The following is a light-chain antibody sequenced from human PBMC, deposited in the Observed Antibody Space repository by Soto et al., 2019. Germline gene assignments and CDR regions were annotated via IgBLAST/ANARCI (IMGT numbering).Light chain of an antibody. Sequence: QSVLTQPPSASGTPGQRVTISCSGSGSSIGSNYVYWYQQLPGTAPKLLIYGNNQRPSGVPDRFSGSKSGTSASLAINGLRSEDEADYYCATWDDTLSGHWVFGGGTKLTVL. CDR3: ATWDDTLSGHWV. J-gene: IGLJ3*02. CDR2: GNN. CDR1: GSSIGSNY. V-gene: IGLV1-47*02.